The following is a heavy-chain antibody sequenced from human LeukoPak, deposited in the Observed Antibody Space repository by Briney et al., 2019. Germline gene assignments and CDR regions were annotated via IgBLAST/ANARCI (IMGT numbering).Heavy chain of an antibody. CDR1: GFTFSDYY. CDR3: ARDLPPPLRFFDY. CDR2: ISSSGSTI. J-gene: IGHJ4*02. Sequence: GGSLRLSCAASGFTFSDYYMSWIRQAPGKGLEWVSYISSSGSTIYYADSVKGRFTISRDNAKNSLYLQMNSLRAEDTAVYYYARDLPPPLRFFDYWGQGTLVTVSS. D-gene: IGHD3-10*01. V-gene: IGHV3-11*01.